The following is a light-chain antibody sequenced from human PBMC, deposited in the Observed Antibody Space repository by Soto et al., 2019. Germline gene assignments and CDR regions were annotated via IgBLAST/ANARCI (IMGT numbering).Light chain of an antibody. CDR1: QSVSSSY. J-gene: IGKJ5*01. Sequence: EIVLTQSPGTLSLSPGERATLSCRASQSVSSSYLAWYQQKPGQAPRLLIYDASNRATGTPDRFIGSGSGTDFTLTISRLEPEDFAVYYCQYYDKLAKAITFGQGTRLEIK. V-gene: IGKV3-20*01. CDR3: QYYDKLAKAIT. CDR2: DAS.